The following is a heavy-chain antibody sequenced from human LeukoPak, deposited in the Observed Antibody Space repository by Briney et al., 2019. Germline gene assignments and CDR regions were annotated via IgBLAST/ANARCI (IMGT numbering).Heavy chain of an antibody. CDR2: IKEDGGEG. V-gene: IGHV3-7*01. CDR3: ARELAVTIDAFDI. CDR1: GFTFSSYW. D-gene: IGHD4-11*01. Sequence: GGSLRLSCAASGFTFSSYWMTWVRQAPGKGLEWVANIKEDGGEGYYVDSVKGRFTVSRDNSKNTLYLQMNSLRAEDTAVYYCARELAVTIDAFDIWGQGTMVTVSS. J-gene: IGHJ3*02.